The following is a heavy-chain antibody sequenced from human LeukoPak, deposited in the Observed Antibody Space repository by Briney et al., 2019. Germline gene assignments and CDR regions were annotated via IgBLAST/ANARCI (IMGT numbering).Heavy chain of an antibody. D-gene: IGHD3-22*01. CDR1: GYTFTSYD. J-gene: IGHJ4*02. CDR2: MNPNSGNA. Sequence: ASVKVSCRASGYTFTSYDINWVRQATGQGLEWMGWMNPNSGNAGYAQKFQGRVTMTRNTSISTAYMELSSLRSADTAVYYCARGHYYDSSGYYPDYWGQGTLVTVSS. V-gene: IGHV1-8*01. CDR3: ARGHYYDSSGYYPDY.